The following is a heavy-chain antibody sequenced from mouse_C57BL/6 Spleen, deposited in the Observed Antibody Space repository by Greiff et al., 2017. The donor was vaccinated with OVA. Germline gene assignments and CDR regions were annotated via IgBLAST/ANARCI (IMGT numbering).Heavy chain of an antibody. CDR1: GYTFTSYW. D-gene: IGHD2-3*01. Sequence: QVQLQQPGAELVRPGSSVKLSCKASGYTFTSYWMHWVKQRPIQGLEWIGNIDPSDSETHYNQKFKDKATLTVDKSSSTAYMQLSSLTSEDSAVYYCAREGLLRPFDYWGQGTTLTVSS. CDR3: AREGLLRPFDY. V-gene: IGHV1-52*01. J-gene: IGHJ2*01. CDR2: IDPSDSET.